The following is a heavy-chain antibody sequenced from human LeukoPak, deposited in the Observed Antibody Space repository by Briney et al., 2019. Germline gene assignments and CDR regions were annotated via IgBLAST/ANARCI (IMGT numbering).Heavy chain of an antibody. CDR1: GYTFTSYA. V-gene: IGHV7-4-1*02. CDR3: ARGADGVSSNSRGWFDP. D-gene: IGHD2-15*01. CDR2: INTNTGNP. Sequence: ASVKVSCKASGYTFTSYAMNWVRQAPGQGLEWMGWINTNTGNPTYAQGFTGRFVFSLDTSVSTAYLQISSLKAEDTAVYYCARGADGVSSNSRGWFDPWGQGTLVTASS. J-gene: IGHJ5*02.